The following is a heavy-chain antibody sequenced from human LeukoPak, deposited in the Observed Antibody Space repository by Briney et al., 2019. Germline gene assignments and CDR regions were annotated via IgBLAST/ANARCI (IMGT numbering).Heavy chain of an antibody. CDR2: IYYSGST. V-gene: IGHV4-61*01. J-gene: IGHJ6*02. CDR1: GGSVSSGSYY. D-gene: IGHD6-13*01. CDR3: ATGAYSSSWYYYYGMDV. Sequence: SETLSLTCTVSGGSVSSGSYYWSWLRQPPGKGLEWIGYIYYSGSTNYNPSLKSRVTISVDTSKNQFSLKLSSVTAADTAVYYCATGAYSSSWYYYYGMDVWGQGTTVTVSS.